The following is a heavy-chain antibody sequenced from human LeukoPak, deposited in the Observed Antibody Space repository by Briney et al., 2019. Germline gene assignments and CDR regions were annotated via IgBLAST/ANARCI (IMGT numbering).Heavy chain of an antibody. CDR1: GGSISSSSYY. CDR2: IYYSGST. Sequence: SETLSLTCTVSGGSISSSSYYWGWIRQPPGKELEWIGSIYYSGSTYYNPSLKTRLTISVDTSKNQFSLTLSPVTAADTAVYYCASWNYSGSDYWGQGTLVTVSS. CDR3: ASWNYSGSDY. D-gene: IGHD1-26*01. V-gene: IGHV4-39*01. J-gene: IGHJ4*02.